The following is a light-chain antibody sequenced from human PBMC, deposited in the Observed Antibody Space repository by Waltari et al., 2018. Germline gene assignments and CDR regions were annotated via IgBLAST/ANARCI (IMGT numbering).Light chain of an antibody. CDR3: QQLKSYPRT. CDR1: QGIITY. Sequence: DIQLTKSPSFLSASVGDRVTITCRASQGIITYLAWYQQRPGRAPKVLIHGASTLQSGVPSRFSGSGSETEFTLTINSLQPEDFGTYYCQQLKSYPRTFGQGTKLEIK. J-gene: IGKJ2*02. CDR2: GAS. V-gene: IGKV1-9*01.